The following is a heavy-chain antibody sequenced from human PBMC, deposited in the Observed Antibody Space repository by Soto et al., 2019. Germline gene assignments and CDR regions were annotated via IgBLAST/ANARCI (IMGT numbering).Heavy chain of an antibody. J-gene: IGHJ4*02. D-gene: IGHD7-27*01. CDR2: NPYTGSP. V-gene: IGHV4-61*01. CDR3: ARVGWGGDS. CDR1: GGSVTSGSYH. Sequence: QVQLQESGPGLVKPSETLSLTCSVSGGSVTSGSYHWSWIRQPPGKGLEWIGFNPYTGSPDYKPSLKSRVVISIDRSNTQFSLKLSSVTASDTAVYFCARVGWGGDSWGQGNLVTVSS.